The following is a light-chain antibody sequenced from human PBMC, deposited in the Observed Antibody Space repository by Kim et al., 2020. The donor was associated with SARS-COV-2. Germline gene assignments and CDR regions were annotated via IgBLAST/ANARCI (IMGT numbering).Light chain of an antibody. J-gene: IGKJ2*01. CDR2: GAS. CDR1: RSRSSTY. Sequence: PEEVATLSCGAGRSRSSTYLAGYQQKPGQAPWRRIYGASSRATGIPDRFSGSGSGTDFSLTISRLEPEDFAVYYGQQYGRSPLYTFGQRTKLEI. V-gene: IGKV3-20*01. CDR3: QQYGRSPLYT.